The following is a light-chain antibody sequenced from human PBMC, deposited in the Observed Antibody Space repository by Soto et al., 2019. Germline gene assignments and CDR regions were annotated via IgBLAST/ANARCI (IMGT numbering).Light chain of an antibody. CDR3: SSYTTTFALV. CDR1: SGDIGAYNF. Sequence: QPVLTQPASVSGSPGQSITISCTGTSGDIGAYNFVSWYQQNPGKVPKLVIYDVSNRPPGVSNRFSGSKSGNTASLTISGLQAEDEADYYCSSYTTTFALVFGGGTKLTVL. J-gene: IGLJ2*01. CDR2: DVS. V-gene: IGLV2-14*01.